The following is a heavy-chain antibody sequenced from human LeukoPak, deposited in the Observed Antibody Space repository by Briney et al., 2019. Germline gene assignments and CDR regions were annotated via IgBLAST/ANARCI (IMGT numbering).Heavy chain of an antibody. CDR1: SGSINNNY. CDR2: IYDSWNT. D-gene: IGHD5-18*01. V-gene: IGHV4-59*01. CDR3: ARDQIGYGLDY. J-gene: IGHJ4*02. Sequence: SETLSLTCIVASGSINNNYWSWIRQPPGKGLEWIGYIYDSWNTNYNPSLQSRVTISMDASRNQFSLNLTSVTAADTAVYYCARDQIGYGLDYWGQGTLVTVSS.